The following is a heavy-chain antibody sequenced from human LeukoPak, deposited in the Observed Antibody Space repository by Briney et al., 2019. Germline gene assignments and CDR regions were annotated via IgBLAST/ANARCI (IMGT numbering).Heavy chain of an antibody. CDR1: GFTFSSYW. J-gene: IGHJ5*02. Sequence: GSLRLSCAASGFTFSSYWMSWVRQAPGKGLEWIGEINHSGSTNYNPSLKSRVTISVDTSKNQFSLKLSSVTAADTAVYYCARHDGGSDHWGQGTLVTVSS. CDR2: INHSGST. D-gene: IGHD1-26*01. V-gene: IGHV4-34*01. CDR3: ARHDGGSDH.